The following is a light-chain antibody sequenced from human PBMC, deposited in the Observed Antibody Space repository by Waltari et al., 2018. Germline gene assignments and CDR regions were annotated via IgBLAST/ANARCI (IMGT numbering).Light chain of an antibody. CDR1: SSDVGGYNY. CDR2: EVS. V-gene: IGLV2-14*01. CDR3: SSYTSSSTLV. J-gene: IGLJ2*01. Sequence: QSALTQPASVSGSPGQPITIPCTGTSSDVGGYNYVSWYQQHPGKAPNLMIYEVSNRPSGVSNRFSASKSGNTASLTISGLQAEDEADYYCSSYTSSSTLVFGGGTKLTVL.